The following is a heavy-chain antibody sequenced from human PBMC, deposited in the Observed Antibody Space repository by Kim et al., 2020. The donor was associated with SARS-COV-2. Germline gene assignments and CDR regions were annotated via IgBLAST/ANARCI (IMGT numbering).Heavy chain of an antibody. D-gene: IGHD2-2*02. V-gene: IGHV1-58*01. CDR1: GFTFTSSA. CDR2: IVVGSGNT. CDR3: AAETVVPAAISYGMDV. J-gene: IGHJ6*02. Sequence: SVKVSCKASGFTFTSSAVQWVRQARGQRLEWIGWIVVGSGNTNYAQKFQERVTITRDMSTSTAYMELSSLRSEDTAVYYCAAETVVPAAISYGMDVWGQGTTVTVSS.